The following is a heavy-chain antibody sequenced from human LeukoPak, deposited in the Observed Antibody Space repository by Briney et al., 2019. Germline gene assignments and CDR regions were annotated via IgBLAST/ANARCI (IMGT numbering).Heavy chain of an antibody. CDR1: GYSFISYG. J-gene: IGHJ5*02. Sequence: ASVKVSCKASGYSFISYGIIWVRQAPGQGLEWMGWISPNNGDTNYAQKLQGRVTMTTDTSTTTAYMELRSLTSDDTAVYYCARQVGAAGQKWFDPWGQGTLVTVSS. D-gene: IGHD6-13*01. V-gene: IGHV1-18*04. CDR2: ISPNNGDT. CDR3: ARQVGAAGQKWFDP.